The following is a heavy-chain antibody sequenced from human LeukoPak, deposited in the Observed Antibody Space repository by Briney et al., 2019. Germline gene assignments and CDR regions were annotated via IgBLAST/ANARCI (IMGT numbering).Heavy chain of an antibody. J-gene: IGHJ4*02. Sequence: SETLSLTCTVSGYSISSGYYWGWIRQPPGKGLEWIGNIYHSGSTNYNPSLQSRVTISVDTSKNQFSLKLSSVTAADTAVYYCARYSTTRGFEYWGQGTLVTVSS. D-gene: IGHD2-2*01. CDR1: GYSISSGYY. CDR2: IYHSGST. V-gene: IGHV4-38-2*02. CDR3: ARYSTTRGFEY.